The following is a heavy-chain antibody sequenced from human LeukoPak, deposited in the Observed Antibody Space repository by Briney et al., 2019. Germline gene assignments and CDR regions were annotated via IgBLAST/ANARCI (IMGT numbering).Heavy chain of an antibody. Sequence: PSQTLSLTCTVSGGSISSGDYYWSWIRQPPGKGLEWIGYIYYSGSANYNPSLKSRVTISVDTSKNQFSLRLSSVTAADTAVYYCARAIDYGDSYFDYWGQGTLVTVSS. CDR2: IYYSGSA. D-gene: IGHD4-17*01. CDR3: ARAIDYGDSYFDY. V-gene: IGHV4-30-4*08. CDR1: GGSISSGDYY. J-gene: IGHJ4*02.